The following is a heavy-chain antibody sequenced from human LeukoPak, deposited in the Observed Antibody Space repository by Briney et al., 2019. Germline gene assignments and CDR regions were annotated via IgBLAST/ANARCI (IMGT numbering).Heavy chain of an antibody. J-gene: IGHJ5*02. D-gene: IGHD6-19*01. V-gene: IGHV3-21*01. CDR3: ARGVLAVASWFDP. Sequence: PGGSLRLSCAASGFTFSSYSMNWVRQAPGKGLEWVSSISSSSSYIYYADSVKGRFTISRDNAKNSLYLQMNRLRAEDTAVYYCARGVLAVASWFDPWGQGTLVTVSS. CDR1: GFTFSSYS. CDR2: ISSSSSYI.